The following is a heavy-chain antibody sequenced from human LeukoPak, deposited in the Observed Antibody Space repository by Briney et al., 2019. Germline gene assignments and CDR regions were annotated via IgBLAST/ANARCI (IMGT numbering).Heavy chain of an antibody. Sequence: SETLSLTCTVSGGSISSYYWNWIRQPPGKGLEWIGYIYYSGSTNYNPSLKSRVTISVDTSKNQFSLKLSSVTAADTAVYYCASSKIYCSSTSCIYWYFDLWGRGTLVTVSS. CDR1: GGSISSYY. V-gene: IGHV4-59*01. D-gene: IGHD2-2*01. CDR2: IYYSGST. J-gene: IGHJ2*01. CDR3: ASSKIYCSSTSCIYWYFDL.